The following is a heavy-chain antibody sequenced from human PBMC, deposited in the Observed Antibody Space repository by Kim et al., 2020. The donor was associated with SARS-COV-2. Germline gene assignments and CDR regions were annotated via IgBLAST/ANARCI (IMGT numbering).Heavy chain of an antibody. J-gene: IGHJ4*02. CDR1: GFTFSNYA. CDR2: ISGSGGST. CDR3: AKDPYYDFWSGYYFDY. V-gene: IGHV3-23*01. Sequence: GGSLRLSCAASGFTFSNYAMNWVRQAPGKGLEWVSAISGSGGSTYYADSVKGRFTISRDNSKNTLYLQMNSLRAEDTAVYYCAKDPYYDFWSGYYFDYWGQGTLVTVSS. D-gene: IGHD3-3*01.